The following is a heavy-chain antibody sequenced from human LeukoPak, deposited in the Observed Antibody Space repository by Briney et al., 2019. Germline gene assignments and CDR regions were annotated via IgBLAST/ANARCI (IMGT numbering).Heavy chain of an antibody. D-gene: IGHD3-22*01. CDR1: GYTFTAYY. CDR3: ERDGDYDSSGFFLDY. CDR2: INPNSGGT. J-gene: IGHJ4*02. Sequence: ASVKVSCKASGYTFTAYYMHWVRQAPGQGLEWMGRINPNSGGTNYAQKSQGRVTMTRDTSISTAYMELSRLRSDDTDVYYCERDGDYDSSGFFLDYWGQGTLVTVSS. V-gene: IGHV1-2*05.